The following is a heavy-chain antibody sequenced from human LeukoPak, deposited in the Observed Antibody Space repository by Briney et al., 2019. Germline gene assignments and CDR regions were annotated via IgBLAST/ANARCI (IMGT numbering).Heavy chain of an antibody. Sequence: PGGPLRLSCAASEFAFSDYYMPWIRQAPGKGLEWVSYISNSGGTIHYVDSVKGRFTSSRDSARNSLALQMNSLRVEDTAIYYCAMGPRAAAGIYYYYMVVWGKGTTVTVSS. V-gene: IGHV3-11*04. J-gene: IGHJ6*03. CDR1: EFAFSDYY. D-gene: IGHD6-13*01. CDR2: ISNSGGTI. CDR3: AMGPRAAAGIYYYYMVV.